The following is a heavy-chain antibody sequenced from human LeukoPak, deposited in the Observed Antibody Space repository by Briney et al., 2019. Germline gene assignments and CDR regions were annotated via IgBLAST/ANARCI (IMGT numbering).Heavy chain of an antibody. CDR1: GFTFSSYS. D-gene: IGHD1-14*01. Sequence: GGSLRLSCAASGFTFSSYSMNWVRQAPGKWLEWVSSISSSSSYIYYADSVKGRFTISRDNAKNSLYLQMNSLRAEDTAVYYCARDPSDHGYFDYWGQGTLVTVSS. V-gene: IGHV3-21*01. J-gene: IGHJ4*02. CDR2: ISSSSSYI. CDR3: ARDPSDHGYFDY.